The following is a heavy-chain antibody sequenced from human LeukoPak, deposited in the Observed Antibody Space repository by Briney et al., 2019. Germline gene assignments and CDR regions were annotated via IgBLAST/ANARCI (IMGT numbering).Heavy chain of an antibody. V-gene: IGHV3-64*01. CDR2: ISSDGGNI. CDR1: GFIFSSNA. D-gene: IGHD5-18*01. Sequence: GGSLRLSCVASGFIFSSNAMHWVRQAPGKGLEFVSAISSDGGNIYYANSVKGRFTISRDSSKDTLYLQMGSLRSDDTAVYYCARDIQLWSVTRHFDYWGQGTLVTVSS. CDR3: ARDIQLWSVTRHFDY. J-gene: IGHJ4*02.